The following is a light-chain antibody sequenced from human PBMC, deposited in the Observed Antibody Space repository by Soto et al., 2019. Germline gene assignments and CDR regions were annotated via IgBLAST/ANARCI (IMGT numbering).Light chain of an antibody. V-gene: IGLV1-44*01. CDR2: SNN. Sequence: QSVLTQPPSASGTPGQRVTISCSGSSSNIGSNIVNWYQQLPGTAPKLLIYSNNQRPSGVPDRFSGSKSGTSAFLGISGLQSEDEADYYCATWDDRLNGWVFGGGTKLTVL. J-gene: IGLJ3*02. CDR1: SSNIGSNI. CDR3: ATWDDRLNGWV.